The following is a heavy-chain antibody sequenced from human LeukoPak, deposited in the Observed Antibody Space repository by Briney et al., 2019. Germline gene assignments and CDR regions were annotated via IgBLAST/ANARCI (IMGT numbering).Heavy chain of an antibody. V-gene: IGHV1-46*01. CDR3: ARDLLSGYDFGAFDI. CDR2: INPSGGST. CDR1: GYTFTSYY. J-gene: IGHJ3*02. D-gene: IGHD5-12*01. Sequence: ASVKVSCEASGYTFTSYYMHWVRQAPGQGLEWMGIINPSGGSTSYAQKFQGRVTMTRDTSTSTVYMELSSLRSEDTAVYYCARDLLSGYDFGAFDIWGQGTMVTVSS.